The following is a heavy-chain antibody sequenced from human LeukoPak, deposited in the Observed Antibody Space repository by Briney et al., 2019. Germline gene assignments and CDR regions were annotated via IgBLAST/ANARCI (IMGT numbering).Heavy chain of an antibody. CDR3: ARDRVFDY. V-gene: IGHV4-59*01. D-gene: IGHD3-10*01. J-gene: IGHJ4*02. CDR1: GGSFSGYY. Sequence: SETLSLTCAVYGGSFSGYYWSWIRQPPGKGLEWIGYIYYSGSTNYNPSLKSRVTISVDTSKNQFSLKLSSVTAADTAVYYCARDRVFDYWGQGTLVTVSS. CDR2: IYYSGST.